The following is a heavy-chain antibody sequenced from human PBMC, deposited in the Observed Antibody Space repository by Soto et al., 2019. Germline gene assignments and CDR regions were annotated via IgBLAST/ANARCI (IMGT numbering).Heavy chain of an antibody. Sequence: PSETLSLTCAVYGGSFSGYYWSWIRQPPGKGLEWIGEIHHGLSIVYNPSLKSRVTISGDSSKNQFSLKLSSVTAADTAVYYCARHGGYYFDYWGQGTLVTVSS. CDR2: IHHGLSI. D-gene: IGHD3-16*01. J-gene: IGHJ4*02. CDR3: ARHGGYYFDY. V-gene: IGHV4-34*01. CDR1: GGSFSGYY.